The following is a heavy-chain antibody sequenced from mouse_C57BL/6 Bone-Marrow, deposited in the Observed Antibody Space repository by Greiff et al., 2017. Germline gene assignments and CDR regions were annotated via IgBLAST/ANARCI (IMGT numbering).Heavy chain of an antibody. CDR1: GYTFTSYG. V-gene: IGHV1-81*01. Sequence: VQRVESGAELARPGASVKLSCKASGYTFTSYGISWVKQRTGQGLEWIGEIYPRSGNTYYNEKFKGKATLTADKSSSTAYMELRSLTSEDSAVYFCARLYYDYGGFAYWGQGTLVTVSA. CDR3: ARLYYDYGGFAY. CDR2: IYPRSGNT. D-gene: IGHD2-4*01. J-gene: IGHJ3*01.